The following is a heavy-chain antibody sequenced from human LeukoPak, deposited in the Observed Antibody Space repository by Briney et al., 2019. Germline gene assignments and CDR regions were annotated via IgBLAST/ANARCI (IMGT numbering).Heavy chain of an antibody. CDR1: GFTFSSYN. D-gene: IGHD3-16*01. CDR2: ISSSSSYI. J-gene: IGHJ5*01. CDR3: AREGGGRSFDS. V-gene: IGHV3-21*01. Sequence: SGGSLRLSCAASGFTFSSYNMNWVRQAPGKGLEWVSSISSSSSYIYYADSVKGRFTISRDNAKNTLYLQMNSLRVEDTAVYYCAREGGGRSFDSWGQGTLVTVSS.